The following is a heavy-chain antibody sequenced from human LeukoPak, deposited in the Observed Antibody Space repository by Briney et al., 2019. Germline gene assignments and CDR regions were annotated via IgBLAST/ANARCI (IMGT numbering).Heavy chain of an antibody. CDR1: GFTFSSYA. D-gene: IGHD3-10*01. Sequence: GGSLRLSCAASGFTFSSYAMSGVGQAPGKGLEGVSAISGSGGSTYYADSVKGRFTISRDNSKNTLYLQMNSLRAEDTAVYYCAKDQNTMVRGVIDYWGQGTLVTVSS. CDR3: AKDQNTMVRGVIDY. CDR2: ISGSGGST. J-gene: IGHJ4*02. V-gene: IGHV3-23*01.